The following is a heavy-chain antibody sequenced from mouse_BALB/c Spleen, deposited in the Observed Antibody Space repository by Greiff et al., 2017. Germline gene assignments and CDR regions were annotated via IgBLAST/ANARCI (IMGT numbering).Heavy chain of an antibody. CDR1: GFAFSSYD. CDR2: ISSGGGST. D-gene: IGHD1-1*01. J-gene: IGHJ4*01. CDR3: ARSNYYGSSYDAMDY. V-gene: IGHV5-12-1*01. Sequence: EVKLVESGGGLVKPGGSLKLSCAASGFAFSSYDMSWVRQTPEKRLEWVAYISSGGGSTYYPDTVKGRFTISRDNAKNTLYLQMSSLKSEDTAMYYCARSNYYGSSYDAMDYWGQGTSVNVSS.